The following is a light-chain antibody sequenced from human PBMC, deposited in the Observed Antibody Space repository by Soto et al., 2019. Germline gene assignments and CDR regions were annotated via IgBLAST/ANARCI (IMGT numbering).Light chain of an antibody. J-gene: IGLJ1*01. CDR3: SSYTSGSSHYV. CDR2: EVS. V-gene: IGLV2-14*01. CDR1: SSDVGAYNY. Sequence: QSALTQPASVSGSPGQSVAISCTGTSSDVGAYNYISWYQQHPGKAPKLLLSEVSNRPSGVSDRFSGSKSGNTASLTISGLQAEDEADYHCSSYTSGSSHYVFGTGTKLTVL.